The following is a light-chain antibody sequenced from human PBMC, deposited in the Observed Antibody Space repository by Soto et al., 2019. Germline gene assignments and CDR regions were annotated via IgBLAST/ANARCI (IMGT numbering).Light chain of an antibody. V-gene: IGLV2-14*01. CDR2: EVS. CDR3: IAYTGSSTSYV. J-gene: IGLJ1*01. CDR1: SSDVGSYDH. Sequence: QSALTQPASVSGSPGQSITISCSGTSSDVGSYDHVAWYQQFPGKTPKLTIYEVSNRPSGVSSRFSGSKSGNTASLTISVLQAEDEADYYCIAYTGSSTSYVFGTGTKLTVL.